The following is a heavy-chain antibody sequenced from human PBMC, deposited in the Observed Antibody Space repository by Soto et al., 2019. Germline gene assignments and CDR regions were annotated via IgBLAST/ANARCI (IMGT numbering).Heavy chain of an antibody. D-gene: IGHD5-18*01. CDR3: ARDRGGYSYGHGDY. Sequence: QVQLVQSGAEVKKPGSSVKVSCKASGGTFSSYTISWVRQAPGQGLEWMGRIIPILGIANYAQKFQGRVTITADKSTSTAYRELSSLRSEDTAVYYCARDRGGYSYGHGDYWGQGTLVTVSS. CDR1: GGTFSSYT. J-gene: IGHJ4*02. CDR2: IIPILGIA. V-gene: IGHV1-69*08.